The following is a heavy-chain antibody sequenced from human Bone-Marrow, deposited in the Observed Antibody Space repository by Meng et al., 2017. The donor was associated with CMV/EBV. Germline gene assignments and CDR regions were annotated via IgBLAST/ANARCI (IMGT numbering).Heavy chain of an antibody. CDR1: GGSISSYY. CDR2: IYTSGST. V-gene: IGHV4-4*07. Sequence: VELHGPGPGLVNASATLSLTFTVSGGSISSYYWSWIRQPAGKGLEWIGRIYTSGSTNYNPSLKSRVTMSVDTSKNQFSLKLSSVTAADTAVYYCARAMVRGVQRYFDYWGQGTLVTVS. J-gene: IGHJ4*02. D-gene: IGHD3-10*01. CDR3: ARAMVRGVQRYFDY.